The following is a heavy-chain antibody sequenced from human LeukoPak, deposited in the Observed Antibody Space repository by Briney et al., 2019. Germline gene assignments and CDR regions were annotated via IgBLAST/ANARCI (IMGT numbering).Heavy chain of an antibody. V-gene: IGHV4-39*07. CDR2: IYYSGST. CDR3: ARGRGVAGIRRYFDY. D-gene: IGHD6-19*01. CDR1: GGSISSSSYY. J-gene: IGHJ4*02. Sequence: SETLSLTCTVSGGSISSSSYYWGWIRQPPGKGLEWIGSIYYSGSTYYNPSLKSRVTISVDTSKNQFSLKLSSVTAADTAVYYCARGRGVAGIRRYFDYWGQGTLATVSS.